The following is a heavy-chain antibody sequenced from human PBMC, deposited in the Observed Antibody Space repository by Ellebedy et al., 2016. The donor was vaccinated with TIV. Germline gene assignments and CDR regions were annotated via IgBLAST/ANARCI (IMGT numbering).Heavy chain of an antibody. CDR3: TTVYRYNYDSV. V-gene: IGHV3-15*04. CDR2: IESKTDGGAA. D-gene: IGHD5-18*01. CDR1: GFTFSHAW. Sequence: GESLKISCAASGFTFSHAWINWVRQAPGKGLEWVGRIESKTDGGAADYAAPVKGRFTISSDDSKNTLSLQMNSLKTEDTAVYCCTTVYRYNYDSVWGQGTLVTVSS. J-gene: IGHJ4*02.